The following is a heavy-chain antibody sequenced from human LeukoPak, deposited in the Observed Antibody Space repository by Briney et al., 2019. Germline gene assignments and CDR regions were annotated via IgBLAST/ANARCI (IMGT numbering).Heavy chain of an antibody. CDR3: AKARIQLWLKDAFDI. V-gene: IGHV3-30*18. CDR2: ISYDGSNK. J-gene: IGHJ3*02. D-gene: IGHD5-18*01. CDR1: GFTFSSYG. Sequence: GGSLRLSCAASGFTFSSYGMHWVRQAPGKGLEWVAVISYDGSNKYYADSVKGQFTISRDNSKNTLYLQMNSLRAEDTAVYYCAKARIQLWLKDAFDIWGQGTMVTVSS.